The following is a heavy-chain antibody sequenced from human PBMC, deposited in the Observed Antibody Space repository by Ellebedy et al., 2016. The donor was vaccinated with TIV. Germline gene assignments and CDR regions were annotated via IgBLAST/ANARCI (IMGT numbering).Heavy chain of an antibody. V-gene: IGHV4-59*01. CDR3: ARDPSNWNYGDY. CDR2: IYYSGST. D-gene: IGHD1-7*01. Sequence: SETLSLTXTVSGGSISSYYWSWIRQPPGKGLEWIGYIYYSGSTNYNPSLKSRVTISVDTSKNQFSLKLSSVTAADTAVYYCARDPSNWNYGDYWGQGTLVTVSS. CDR1: GGSISSYY. J-gene: IGHJ4*02.